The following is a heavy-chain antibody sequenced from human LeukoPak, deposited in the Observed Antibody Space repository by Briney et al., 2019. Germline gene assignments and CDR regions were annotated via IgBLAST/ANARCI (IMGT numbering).Heavy chain of an antibody. CDR1: GGSFSGYY. J-gene: IGHJ5*02. Sequence: SEILSLTCAVYGGSFSGYYWSWIRQPPGKGLEWIGEINHSGSTNYNPSLKSRVTISVDTSKNQFSLKLSSVTAADTAVYYCARSPRIAAAGTTYRNWFDPWGQGTLVTVSS. V-gene: IGHV4-34*01. CDR2: INHSGST. D-gene: IGHD6-13*01. CDR3: ARSPRIAAAGTTYRNWFDP.